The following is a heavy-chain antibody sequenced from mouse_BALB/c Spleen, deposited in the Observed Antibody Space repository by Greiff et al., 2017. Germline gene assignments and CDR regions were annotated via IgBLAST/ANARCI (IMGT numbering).Heavy chain of an antibody. V-gene: IGHV1S127*01. CDR3: TRKELGGFDY. Sequence: QVQLQQSGAELVKPGASVKMSCKASGYTFTSYWMHWVKQRPGQGLEWIGVIDPSDSYTSYNQKFKGKATLTVDTSSSTAYMQLSSLTSEDSAVYYCTRKELGGFDYWGQGTTLTVSS. D-gene: IGHD3-1*01. J-gene: IGHJ2*01. CDR1: GYTFTSYW. CDR2: IDPSDSYT.